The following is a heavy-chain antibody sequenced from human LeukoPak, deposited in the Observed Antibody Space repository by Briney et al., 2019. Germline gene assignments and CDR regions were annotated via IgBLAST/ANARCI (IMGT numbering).Heavy chain of an antibody. CDR2: TRGSDGST. J-gene: IGHJ4*02. CDR3: AKDVYGDYGGLDY. D-gene: IGHD4-17*01. V-gene: IGHV3-23*01. CDR1: GFPFSTYA. Sequence: GGSLRLSCAASGFPFSTYAMRWVRQAPGKGLEWVSSTRGSDGSTYYADSVKGRFAISRDNSKNTLYLQMNSLRAEDTAVYYCAKDVYGDYGGLDYWGQGTLVTVSS.